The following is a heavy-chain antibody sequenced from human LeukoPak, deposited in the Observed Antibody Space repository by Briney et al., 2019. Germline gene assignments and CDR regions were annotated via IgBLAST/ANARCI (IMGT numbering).Heavy chain of an antibody. CDR2: MNSNSGNT. J-gene: IGHJ4*02. D-gene: IGHD3-10*01. Sequence: XATGXXVEWMGWMNSNSGNTGYAQKFQGRVTMTRNTSISTAYMELSSLRSEDTAVYYCARIRFGELFDWGQGTLVTVSS. V-gene: IGHV1-8*01. CDR3: ARIRFGELFD.